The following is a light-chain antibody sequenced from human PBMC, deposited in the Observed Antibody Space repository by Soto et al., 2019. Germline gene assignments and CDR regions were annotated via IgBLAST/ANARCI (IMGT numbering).Light chain of an antibody. CDR3: SSYAGSNNLV. V-gene: IGLV2-8*01. Sequence: QSVLTQPPSASGSPGQSVTISCTGTSSDIGGYDYVSWYQQHPGKAPKLIIYEVSKRPSGVPDRVSSSKSGNTASLTVSGLQAEDEADYYCSSYAGSNNLVFAGGTKLTVL. CDR2: EVS. J-gene: IGLJ3*02. CDR1: SSDIGGYDY.